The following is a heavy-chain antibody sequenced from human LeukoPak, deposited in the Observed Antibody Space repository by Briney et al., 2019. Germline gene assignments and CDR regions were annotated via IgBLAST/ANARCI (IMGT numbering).Heavy chain of an antibody. CDR3: TRVGYIDEGIDY. Sequence: GGSLNLSCAASGFTFSTYAMHWVRQAPGKGLEWVANIKQDGSKKSYVDSVKGRFTISRDNAKNSLYLQMNSLRAEDTAIYYCTRVGYIDEGIDYWGQGTLVTVSS. CDR1: GFTFSTYA. CDR2: IKQDGSKK. J-gene: IGHJ4*02. V-gene: IGHV3-7*04. D-gene: IGHD5-24*01.